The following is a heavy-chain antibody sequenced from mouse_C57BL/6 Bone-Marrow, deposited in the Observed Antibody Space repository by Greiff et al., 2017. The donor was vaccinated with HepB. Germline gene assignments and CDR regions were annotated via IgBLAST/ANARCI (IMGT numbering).Heavy chain of an antibody. CDR3: ARQLRPFDY. CDR2: IDPSDSYT. Sequence: VQLQQPGAELVRPGTSVKLSCKASGYTFTSYWMHWVKQRPGQGLEWIGVIDPSDSYTNYNQKFKGKATLTVDTSSSTAYMQLSSLTSEDSAVYYCARQLRPFDYWGQGTTLTVSS. CDR1: GYTFTSYW. J-gene: IGHJ2*01. V-gene: IGHV1-59*01. D-gene: IGHD3-2*02.